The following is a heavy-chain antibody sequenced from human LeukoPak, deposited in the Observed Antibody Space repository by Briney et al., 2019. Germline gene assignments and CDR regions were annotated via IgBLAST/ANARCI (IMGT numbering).Heavy chain of an antibody. CDR3: ARSVDGGNSPFDY. J-gene: IGHJ4*02. CDR1: GYSISSSNW. Sequence: SVTLSLTCAVSGYSISSSNWWGWIRPPPGKGLEWIGYIYYSGTTHYNPSLKSRVTMSVDTSKNQFSLKLSSVTAVDTAVYYCARSVDGGNSPFDYWGQGTLVTVSS. D-gene: IGHD4-23*01. CDR2: IYYSGTT. V-gene: IGHV4-28*01.